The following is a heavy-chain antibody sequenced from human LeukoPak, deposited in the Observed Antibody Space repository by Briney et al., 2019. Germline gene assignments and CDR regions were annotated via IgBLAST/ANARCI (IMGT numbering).Heavy chain of an antibody. V-gene: IGHV3-30*18. CDR1: GFTFSNYV. Sequence: NPGGSLRLSCAASGFTFSNYVMHWVRQAPGKGLEWVAVISYDGSDKYYADSVKGRFTIPRDNSKNTLYLQMNSLRAEDTAVYYCAKDPRRYSRTGGYFDYWGQGTLVTVSS. J-gene: IGHJ4*02. CDR2: ISYDGSDK. CDR3: AKDPRRYSRTGGYFDY. D-gene: IGHD6-13*01.